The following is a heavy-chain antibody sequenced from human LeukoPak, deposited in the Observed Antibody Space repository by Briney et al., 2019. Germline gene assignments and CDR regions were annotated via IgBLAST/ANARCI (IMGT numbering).Heavy chain of an antibody. D-gene: IGHD4-17*01. CDR1: GYTFTGYY. CDR2: INPNSGGT. Sequence: ASVKVSCKASGYTFTGYYMHWVRQAPGQGLEWMGRINPNSGGTNYAQKFQGRVTMTRDTSISTAYMELSRLRSNDTAVYYCAREYTVTTIDYWGQGTLVTVSS. V-gene: IGHV1-2*06. CDR3: AREYTVTTIDY. J-gene: IGHJ4*02.